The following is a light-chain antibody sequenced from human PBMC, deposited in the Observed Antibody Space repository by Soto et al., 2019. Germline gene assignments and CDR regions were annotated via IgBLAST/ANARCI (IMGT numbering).Light chain of an antibody. Sequence: DIQMTQSPSSLSASVGDRVTITCQASQDISNYLNWYRQKPGKAPKLLIYDASNLETGVPSRFSGSGSGTDFTFTISSLQPEDIATYYCQQYDNLPPGPTFGQGTKLEIK. CDR3: QQYDNLPPGPT. CDR1: QDISNY. J-gene: IGKJ2*01. CDR2: DAS. V-gene: IGKV1-33*01.